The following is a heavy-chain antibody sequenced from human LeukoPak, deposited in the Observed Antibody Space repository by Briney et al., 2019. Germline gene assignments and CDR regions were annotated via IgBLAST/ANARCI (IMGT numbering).Heavy chain of an antibody. CDR3: ARHSGRDSSGYYYVD. D-gene: IGHD3-22*01. CDR1: GGSISSYY. Sequence: SETLSLTCTVSGGSISSYYWSWIRQPPGKGLEWIGYIYYSGSTNYNPSLKSRVTITVDTSKNQFSLKLCSVTAADTAVYYCARHSGRDSSGYYYVDWGQGTLVTVPS. J-gene: IGHJ4*02. V-gene: IGHV4-59*08. CDR2: IYYSGST.